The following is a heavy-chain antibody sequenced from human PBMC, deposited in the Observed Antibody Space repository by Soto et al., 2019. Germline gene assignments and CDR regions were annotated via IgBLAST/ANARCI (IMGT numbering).Heavy chain of an antibody. J-gene: IGHJ4*02. V-gene: IGHV3-23*01. CDR2: ISGSGGST. D-gene: IGHD5-18*01. CDR3: AKDGGIRLWLPDY. Sequence: GGALRLSCAASGFTFSSYAMSWVRQAPGKGLEWVSAISGSGGSTYYADSVKGRFTISRDNSKNTLYLQMNSLRAEDTAVYYCAKDGGIRLWLPDYWGQGTLVTVSS. CDR1: GFTFSSYA.